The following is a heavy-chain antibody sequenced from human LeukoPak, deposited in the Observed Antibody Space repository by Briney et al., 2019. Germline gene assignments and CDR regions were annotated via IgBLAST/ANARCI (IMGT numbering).Heavy chain of an antibody. CDR3: ARGSTYDFWSGDALDV. CDR1: GFTFSNYA. D-gene: IGHD3-3*01. J-gene: IGHJ3*01. V-gene: IGHV3-23*01. Sequence: GGSLRLSCAASGFTFSNYAMSWVRQAPGKGLEWVSGISGSAADTFYADSVKGRFTISRDSSQKILNLQMDNLRVEDTAIYYCARGSTYDFWSGDALDVWGQGTMVTVAS. CDR2: ISGSAADT.